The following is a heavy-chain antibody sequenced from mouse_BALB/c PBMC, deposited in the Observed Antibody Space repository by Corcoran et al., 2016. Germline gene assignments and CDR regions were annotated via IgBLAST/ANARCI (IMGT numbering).Heavy chain of an antibody. J-gene: IGHJ4*01. CDR1: GYTFTNYG. CDR2: INTYTGEP. CDR3: AREGGDY. V-gene: IGHV9-1*02. Sequence: QIQLVQSGPELKKPGETVKISCKASGYTFTNYGMNWVKQAPGKGLKWMGWINTYTGEPTYADDFKGRFAFSLETSASTAYLQINNLKNEDMATYFCAREGGDYWGQGTSVTVSS.